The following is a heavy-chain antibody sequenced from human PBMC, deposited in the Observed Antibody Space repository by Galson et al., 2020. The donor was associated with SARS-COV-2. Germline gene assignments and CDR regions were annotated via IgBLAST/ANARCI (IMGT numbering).Heavy chain of an antibody. J-gene: IGHJ6*02. CDR1: GFSFSSYD. CDR3: VRDLRCTTCSYSWGMGV. Sequence: GESLKISCATSGFSFSSYDMHWVRQAAGKGLEWVSGITSVGATYYSDSVRGRFTVSRQNADNSLWLHMDSLRAGDTSIYYCVRDLRCTTCSYSWGMGVWGQGTTVIVSS. CDR2: ITSVGAT. V-gene: IGHV3-13*01. D-gene: IGHD1-1*01.